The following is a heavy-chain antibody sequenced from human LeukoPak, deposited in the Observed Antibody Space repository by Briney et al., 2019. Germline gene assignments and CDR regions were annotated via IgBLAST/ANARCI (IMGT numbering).Heavy chain of an antibody. CDR1: GFTFTKYG. J-gene: IGHJ4*02. CDR3: ARDYRSGPFDY. V-gene: IGHV3-30*02. D-gene: IGHD3-10*01. Sequence: GGSLRLSCAGSGFTFTKYGLHWVRQAPGKGLEWLAFIRYDGHIEYSSDAVNGRFTISRDNSKNTLYLQMNTLRSEDTAVYYCARDYRSGPFDYWGQGTLVTVSS. CDR2: IRYDGHIE.